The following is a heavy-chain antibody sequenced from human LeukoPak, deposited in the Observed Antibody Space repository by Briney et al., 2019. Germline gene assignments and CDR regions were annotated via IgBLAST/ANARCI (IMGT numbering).Heavy chain of an antibody. CDR1: GFTFRSYW. CDR3: RGIQLWARTYAFDI. D-gene: IGHD5-18*01. J-gene: IGHJ3*02. Sequence: PGGSLRLSCAASGFTFRSYWMSWVRQAPGKGLEWVANIKQNGSEKYYVDSVEGRFTISRDNAKNSLYLQMNSLRAEDTAVYYCRGIQLWARTYAFDIWGQGTMVTVSS. CDR2: IKQNGSEK. V-gene: IGHV3-7*01.